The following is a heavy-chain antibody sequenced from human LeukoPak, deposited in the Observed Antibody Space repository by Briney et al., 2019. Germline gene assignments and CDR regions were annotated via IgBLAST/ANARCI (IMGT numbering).Heavy chain of an antibody. V-gene: IGHV1-3*01. D-gene: IGHD3-22*01. CDR3: AKDEKGYYHDTSGYPDAFDI. J-gene: IGHJ3*02. CDR2: INAYNCYT. Sequence: ASVEVSCKASGYDFTSYSMHWVRQAPGPRVEGVGWINAYNCYTTYSQKLQDRVTVTRDTSTSTAYMELSSLRSEDTAVYYCAKDEKGYYHDTSGYPDAFDIWGQGTMVTVSS. CDR1: GYDFTSYS.